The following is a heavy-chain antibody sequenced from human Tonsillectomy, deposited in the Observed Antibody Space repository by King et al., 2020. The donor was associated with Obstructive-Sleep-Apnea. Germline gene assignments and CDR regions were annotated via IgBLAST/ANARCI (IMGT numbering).Heavy chain of an antibody. D-gene: IGHD3/OR15-3a*01. V-gene: IGHV4-39*02. CDR3: ASYFLAGTYYFDY. Sequence: QLQLQESGPGLVKPSETLSLTCTVSGVSISTRNYYWGWIRQPPGKGLEWIGSIDYSGNTFYNPSLKSRLTISVDTSKNHFSLRLSSVTATDTAVYYCASYFLAGTYYFDYWGQGTLVTVSS. CDR2: IDYSGNT. CDR1: GVSISTRNYY. J-gene: IGHJ4*02.